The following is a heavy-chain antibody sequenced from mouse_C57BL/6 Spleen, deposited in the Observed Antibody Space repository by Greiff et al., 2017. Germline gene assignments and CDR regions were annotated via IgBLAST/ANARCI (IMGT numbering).Heavy chain of an antibody. CDR2: IHPNSGST. Sequence: QVQLQQSGPELVKPGASVKISCKASGYTFTDYYMNWVKQRPGQGLEWIGMIHPNSGSTNYNEKFKSKATLTVDKSSSTAYMQLSSLTSEDSAVYYCARDYGSPYFDYWGQGTTLTVSS. CDR1: GYTFTDYY. V-gene: IGHV1-64*01. D-gene: IGHD1-1*01. CDR3: ARDYGSPYFDY. J-gene: IGHJ2*01.